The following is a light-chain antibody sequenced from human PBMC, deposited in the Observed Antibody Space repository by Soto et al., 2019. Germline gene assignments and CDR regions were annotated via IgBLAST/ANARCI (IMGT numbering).Light chain of an antibody. CDR2: LGS. J-gene: IGKJ5*01. CDR1: QSLLHSNSNTY. Sequence: DIVLTQSPAYLPVTPGEPASISCTSSQSLLHSNSNTYLAWYLQKPGQSPQLLIYLGSNRAPGVSDRFSGGGSGTHFTLNISRVQAEDVSIYVCMQPLQMPITFGQETRLETK. V-gene: IGKV2-28*01. CDR3: MQPLQMPIT.